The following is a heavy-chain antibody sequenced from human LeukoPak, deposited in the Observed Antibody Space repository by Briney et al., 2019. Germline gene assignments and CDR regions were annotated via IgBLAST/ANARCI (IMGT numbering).Heavy chain of an antibody. D-gene: IGHD4-17*01. CDR1: GDSISSSSCY. CDR2: IYYNGKT. V-gene: IGHV4-39*01. CDR3: ARHSGMTTVTYYFDY. J-gene: IGHJ4*02. Sequence: SETLSLTCTVAGDSISSSSCYWGWIRQSPGEGLEWIGSIYYNGKTYSNPSLKSRVSISVDTSKNHFSLKVSSVSAADTAVYYCARHSGMTTVTYYFDYWGQGTLVTVSS.